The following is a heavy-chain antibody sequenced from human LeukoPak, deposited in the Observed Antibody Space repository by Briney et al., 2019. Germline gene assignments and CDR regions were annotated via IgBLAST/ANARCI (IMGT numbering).Heavy chain of an antibody. Sequence: SETLSLTCTVSGGSISSSSYYWGWIRQPPGKGLEWIGSIYYSGSTYYNPSLKSRVTISVDTSKNQFSLKLSSVTAADTAVYYCARGVLVALFDYWGQGTLVTVSS. CDR2: IYYSGST. D-gene: IGHD5-12*01. CDR3: ARGVLVALFDY. CDR1: GGSISSSSYY. J-gene: IGHJ4*02. V-gene: IGHV4-39*07.